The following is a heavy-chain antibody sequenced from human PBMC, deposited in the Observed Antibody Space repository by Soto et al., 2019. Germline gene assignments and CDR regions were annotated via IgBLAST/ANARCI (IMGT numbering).Heavy chain of an antibody. D-gene: IGHD2-2*01. CDR3: ARGSQLGYCSSTSCHDFDY. Sequence: SETLSLTCAVYGGSFSGYYRSWIRQPPGKGLEWIGEINHSGSTNYNPSLKSRVTISVDTSKNQFSLKLSSVTAADTAVYYCARGSQLGYCSSTSCHDFDYWGQGTLVTVSS. CDR1: GGSFSGYY. CDR2: INHSGST. V-gene: IGHV4-34*01. J-gene: IGHJ4*02.